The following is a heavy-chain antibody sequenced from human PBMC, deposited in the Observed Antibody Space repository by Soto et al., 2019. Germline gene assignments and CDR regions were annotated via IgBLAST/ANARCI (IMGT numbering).Heavy chain of an antibody. V-gene: IGHV3-53*01. CDR3: ARDSGMIRGSYGVDV. D-gene: IGHD3-10*01. CDR2: IYRSGAT. CDR1: GFTVTSNY. Sequence: GGSLRLSCAASGFTVTSNYMTWVRQAPGKGLEWVSVIYRSGATYYPDSVRGRFTASRDYSHNTLYLQMDSLRVEDTAVYYCARDSGMIRGSYGVDVWGPGTTVTVS. J-gene: IGHJ6*02.